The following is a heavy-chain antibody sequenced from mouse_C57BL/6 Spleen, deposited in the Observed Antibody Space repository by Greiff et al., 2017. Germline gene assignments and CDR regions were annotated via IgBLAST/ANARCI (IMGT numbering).Heavy chain of an antibody. CDR3: ARDGGRQDYFDY. CDR1: GFTFSSYA. J-gene: IGHJ2*01. Sequence: DVHLVESGGGLVKPGGSLKLSCAASGFTFSSYAMSWVRQTPEKRLEWVATISDGGSYTYYPDNVKGRFTISRDNAKNNLYLLMSHLKSEDTAMYYCARDGGRQDYFDYWGQGTTLTVSS. D-gene: IGHD3-2*01. V-gene: IGHV5-4*01. CDR2: ISDGGSYT.